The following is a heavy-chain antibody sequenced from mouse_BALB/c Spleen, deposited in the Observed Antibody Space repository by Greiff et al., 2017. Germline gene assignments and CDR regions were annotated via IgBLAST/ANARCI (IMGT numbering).Heavy chain of an antibody. CDR3: ARGNWDYAMDY. D-gene: IGHD4-1*01. J-gene: IGHJ4*01. V-gene: IGHV5-6*01. CDR2: ISSGGSYT. Sequence: EVQGVESGGDLVKPGGSLKLSCAASGFTFSSYGMSWVRQTPDKRLEWVATISSGGSYTYYPDSVKGRFTISRDNAKNTLYLQMSSLKSEDTAMYYCARGNWDYAMDYWGQGTSVTVSS. CDR1: GFTFSSYG.